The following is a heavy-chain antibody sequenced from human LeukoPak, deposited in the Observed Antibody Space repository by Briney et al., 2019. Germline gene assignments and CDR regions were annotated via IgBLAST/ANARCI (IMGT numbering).Heavy chain of an antibody. D-gene: IGHD6-19*01. CDR2: IYYSGST. V-gene: IGHV4-39*01. CDR1: GGSISSSSYY. J-gene: IGHJ4*02. CDR3: VRAVAGLFDY. Sequence: SETLSLTCTVSGGSISSSSYYWGWIRQPPGKGLEWIGGIYYSGSTYYNPSLKSRVTISVDTSKNQFSLKLSSVTAADTAVYYCVRAVAGLFDYWGQGTLVTVSS.